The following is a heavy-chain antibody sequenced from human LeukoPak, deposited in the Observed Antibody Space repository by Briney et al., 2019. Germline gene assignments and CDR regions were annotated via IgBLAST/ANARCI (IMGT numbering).Heavy chain of an antibody. CDR3: AREEVKSFDN. CDR2: IKGDGSET. J-gene: IGHJ4*02. Sequence: QSGGSLRLSCAASVFRFSGYWMTWVRQAPWKGLEWVANIKGDGSETSYVTSVRGRFTISRDNAKNSLYLQMNNLRVEDTAVYYCAREEVKSFDNWGQGTLVTVSS. CDR1: VFRFSGYW. V-gene: IGHV3-7*03.